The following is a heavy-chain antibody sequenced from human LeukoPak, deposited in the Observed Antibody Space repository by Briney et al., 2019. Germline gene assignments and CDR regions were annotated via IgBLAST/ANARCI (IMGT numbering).Heavy chain of an antibody. V-gene: IGHV1-46*01. CDR2: INPSGGST. CDR1: GYTFTSHY. Sequence: GASVEVSCKASGYTFTSHYIHWVRQAPGQGLEWMGIINPSGGSTSYAQMFQGRVTTTRDTSTSTVYMELSSLRSEDTAVYYCARDRGGNTYWFDPWGQGTLVTVSS. CDR3: ARDRGGNTYWFDP. J-gene: IGHJ5*02. D-gene: IGHD4-23*01.